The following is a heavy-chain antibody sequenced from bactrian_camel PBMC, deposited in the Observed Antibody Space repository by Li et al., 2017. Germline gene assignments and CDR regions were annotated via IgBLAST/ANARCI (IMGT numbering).Heavy chain of an antibody. D-gene: IGHD2*01. Sequence: VQLVESGGGSVQAGGSLRLSCAASGYTAKTCSWNWYRQFQGKGRELVSSLYANGGTYYHDSVKGRFTFAQANVENTNAVTLEMNSLKPEDTAMYYCAANIAVRPGAPLIVALLETYWGQGTQVTVS. CDR1: GYTAKTCS. CDR2: LYANGGT. V-gene: IGHV3S9*01. CDR3: AANIAVRPGAPLIVALLETY. J-gene: IGHJ4*01.